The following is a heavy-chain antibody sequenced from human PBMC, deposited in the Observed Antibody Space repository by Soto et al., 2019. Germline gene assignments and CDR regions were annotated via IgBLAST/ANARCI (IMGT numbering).Heavy chain of an antibody. D-gene: IGHD2-21*02. CDR3: ARDLWGYCGTDRYPLAV. CDR2: LYNTGST. V-gene: IGHV4-59*01. Sequence: PSETLSLACTVSGGSISRYYWSWIRQPPGKGLEWIGYLYNTGSTIYNPSLESRVTISVDTSKNQFSLKLNSVTAADTAVYYCARDLWGYCGTDRYPLAVWGPGTTVTVSS. J-gene: IGHJ6*02. CDR1: GGSISRYY.